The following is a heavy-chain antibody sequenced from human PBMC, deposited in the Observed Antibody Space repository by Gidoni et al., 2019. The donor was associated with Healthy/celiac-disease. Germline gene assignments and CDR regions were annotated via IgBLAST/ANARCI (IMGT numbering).Heavy chain of an antibody. CDR3: ASRTRGVITQFDY. D-gene: IGHD3-10*01. V-gene: IGHV4-34*01. CDR1: GGSFSGYY. Sequence: QVQLQQWGAGLLKPSETLSLTCAVYGGSFSGYYWSWIRQPPGKGLEWIGEINHSGSTNYNPSLKSRVTISVDTSKNQFSLKLSSVTAADTAVYYCASRTRGVITQFDYWGQGTLVTVSS. J-gene: IGHJ4*01. CDR2: INHSGST.